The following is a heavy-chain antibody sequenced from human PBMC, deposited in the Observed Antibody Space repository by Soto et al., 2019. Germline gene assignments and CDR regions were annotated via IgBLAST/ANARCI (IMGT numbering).Heavy chain of an antibody. J-gene: IGHJ5*02. D-gene: IGHD2-2*01. Sequence: PGGSLRLSCAASGFTFSSYAMSWVRQAPGKGLEWVSAISGSGGSTYYADSVKGRFTISRDNSKNALYLQMNSLRAEDTAVYYCAKWGEPAATHNWFDPWGQGTLVTVSS. CDR3: AKWGEPAATHNWFDP. V-gene: IGHV3-23*01. CDR2: ISGSGGST. CDR1: GFTFSSYA.